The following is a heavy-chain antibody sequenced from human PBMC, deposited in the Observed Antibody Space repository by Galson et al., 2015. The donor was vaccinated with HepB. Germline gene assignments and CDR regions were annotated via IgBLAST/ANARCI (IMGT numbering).Heavy chain of an antibody. CDR1: GYTFTSYG. V-gene: IGHV1-18*04. CDR3: ARGPPYYYDSSGYLPWRIQLGFEGDFDY. CDR2: ISAYNGNT. Sequence: SVKVSCKASGYTFTSYGISWVRQAPGQGLEWMGWISAYNGNTNYAQKLQGRVTMTTDTSTSTAYMELRSLRSDDTAVYYCARGPPYYYDSSGYLPWRIQLGFEGDFDYWGQGTLVTVSS. D-gene: IGHD3-22*01. J-gene: IGHJ4*02.